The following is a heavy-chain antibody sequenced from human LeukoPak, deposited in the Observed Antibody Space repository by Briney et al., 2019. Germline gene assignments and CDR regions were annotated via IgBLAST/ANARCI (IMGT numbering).Heavy chain of an antibody. D-gene: IGHD3-22*01. CDR1: GGTFSSYA. CDR3: ARYYYDSSGYVRYYYGMDV. CDR2: IIPMFGTT. Sequence: SVKVSCKASGGTFSSYAITWVRQAPGQGLEWMGGIIPMFGTTNYAQKFQGRVTITADESTSTAYMELSSLRSEDTAVYYCARYYYDSSGYVRYYYGMDVWGQGTTVTVSS. J-gene: IGHJ6*02. V-gene: IGHV1-69*01.